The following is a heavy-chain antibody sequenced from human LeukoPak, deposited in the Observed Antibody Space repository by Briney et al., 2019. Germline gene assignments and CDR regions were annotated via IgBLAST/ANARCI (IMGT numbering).Heavy chain of an antibody. CDR3: ARGGGVPGPASYGDLEY. Sequence: PLETLSLTCSVSGGSILPYYWSWIRQPPGKGLEYIGYIYYSGTTNYNPSLKSRVTMSVDTSRKDFSLKLSSVTAADTAVYFCARGGGVPGPASYGDLEYWGQGTLVTVSS. CDR2: IYYSGTT. CDR1: GGSILPYY. V-gene: IGHV4-59*01. J-gene: IGHJ4*02. D-gene: IGHD4-17*01.